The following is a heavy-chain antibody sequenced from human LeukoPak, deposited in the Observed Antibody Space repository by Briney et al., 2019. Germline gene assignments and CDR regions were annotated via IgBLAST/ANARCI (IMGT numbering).Heavy chain of an antibody. CDR1: GVSFSGYY. CDR2: INRSGST. D-gene: IGHD2-2*01. J-gene: IGHJ6*03. CDR3: ARGIAVPGVVPGATSWRYYHYYKDV. Sequence: SETPSLTCAVYGVSFSGYYWSWIRRPPGKGLEWIWEINRSGSTNYNPSLKKRVTISVDTSKNQFSLKLSSVTAADTAVYCCARGIAVPGVVPGATSWRYYHYYKDVWGKGTTVTVSS. V-gene: IGHV4-34*01.